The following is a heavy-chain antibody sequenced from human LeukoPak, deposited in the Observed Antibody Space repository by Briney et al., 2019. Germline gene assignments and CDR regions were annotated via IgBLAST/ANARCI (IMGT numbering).Heavy chain of an antibody. CDR3: ARDVTTMVREEDAFDI. V-gene: IGHV3-66*01. CDR1: GFTVSSNY. D-gene: IGHD3-10*01. J-gene: IGHJ3*02. CDR2: IYSCGST. Sequence: GGSLRLSCAASGFTVSSNYMSWFRQAPGKGLEGGSVIYSCGSTYYADSVRAIFTISRDNSKTTLYLQMNSLRAEDTAVYYCARDVTTMVREEDAFDIWGQGTMVTVSS.